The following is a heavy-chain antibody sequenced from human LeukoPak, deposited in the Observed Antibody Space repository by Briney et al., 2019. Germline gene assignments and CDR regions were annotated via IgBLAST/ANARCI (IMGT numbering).Heavy chain of an antibody. Sequence: SETLSLTCTVSGGSISSGSYYWSWIRQPAGKGLEWIGRIYTSGSTNYDPSLKSRLTISVDTSNQVSLKLRSVTAADTAVYYCARHEPRGTYPLQDWGQGTLVTVSS. V-gene: IGHV4-61*02. CDR1: GGSISSGSYY. CDR3: ARHEPRGTYPLQD. CDR2: IYTSGST. D-gene: IGHD1-26*01. J-gene: IGHJ1*01.